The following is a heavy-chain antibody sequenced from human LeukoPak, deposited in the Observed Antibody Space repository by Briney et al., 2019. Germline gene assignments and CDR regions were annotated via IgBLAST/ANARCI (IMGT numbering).Heavy chain of an antibody. J-gene: IGHJ4*02. V-gene: IGHV3-33*01. CDR1: GFTFSSYG. CDR2: IWYDGSNK. CDR3: ARDFGVAGTALRGW. D-gene: IGHD6-19*01. Sequence: GGSLRLSCAASGFTFSSYGMDWVRQAPGKGLEWVAVIWYDGSNKYYADSVKGRFTISRDNSKNTLYLQMNSLRAEDTAVYYCARDFGVAGTALRGWWGQGTLVTVSS.